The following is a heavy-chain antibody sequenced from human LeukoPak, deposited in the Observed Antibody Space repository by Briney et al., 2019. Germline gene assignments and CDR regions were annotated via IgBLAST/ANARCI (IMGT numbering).Heavy chain of an antibody. J-gene: IGHJ5*02. V-gene: IGHV4-39*01. CDR3: ATLTMSGLGIIPPAS. D-gene: IGHD3/OR15-3a*01. CDR2: VSYKGVT. Sequence: PSETLSLTCSVSGASTTNSRYYWVWIRQPPGKGLEWIGSVSYKGVTYYGPSFRSRFAISIDTSRDQFSLSLASVTAADTAVYYCATLTMSGLGIIPPASWGQRTLVTVSS. CDR1: GASTTNSRYY.